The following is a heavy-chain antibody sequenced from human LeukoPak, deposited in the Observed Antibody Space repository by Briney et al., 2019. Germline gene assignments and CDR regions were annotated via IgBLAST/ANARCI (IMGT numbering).Heavy chain of an antibody. CDR3: AKHSHDGSAPYYEVQLDY. Sequence: GGSLRLSCAASGFTSSSYGMHWVRQAPGKGLEWVSTISRSGVATYYANSVKGRFTISRDNSKNTVYVQMNSLRAEDTAIYYCAKHSHDGSAPYYEVQLDYWGQGTLVTVSS. CDR1: GFTSSSYG. V-gene: IGHV3-23*01. D-gene: IGHD3-22*01. CDR2: ISRSGVAT. J-gene: IGHJ4*02.